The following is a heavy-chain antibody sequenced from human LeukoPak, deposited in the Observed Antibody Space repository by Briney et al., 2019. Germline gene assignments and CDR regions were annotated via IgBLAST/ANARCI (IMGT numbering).Heavy chain of an antibody. V-gene: IGHV4-4*07. D-gene: IGHD3-9*01. CDR3: ARVMGNDYDILTGLPAGGAFDI. CDR2: IYTTGTA. Sequence: SETLSLTCLLSGGSIGPYYWSWIRQAAGKGPEWIGRIYTTGTADYNPSLKGRVFLSVDTSMNQFSLKVTSVTAADTAVYYCARVMGNDYDILTGLPAGGAFDIWGQGTMVTVSS. J-gene: IGHJ3*02. CDR1: GGSIGPYY.